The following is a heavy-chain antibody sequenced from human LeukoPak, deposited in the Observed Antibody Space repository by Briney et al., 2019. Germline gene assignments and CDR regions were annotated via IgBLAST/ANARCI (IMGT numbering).Heavy chain of an antibody. CDR1: GGTFSSYA. CDR2: IIPILGIA. D-gene: IGHD5-12*01. J-gene: IGHJ4*02. Sequence: ASVKVSCKASGGTFSSYAISWVRQAPGQGLEWMGRIIPILGIANYAQKFQGRVTITADKSTSTAYMELSSLRSEDTAVYYCARTLDIVPTIDFDYWGRGTLVTVSS. V-gene: IGHV1-69*04. CDR3: ARTLDIVPTIDFDY.